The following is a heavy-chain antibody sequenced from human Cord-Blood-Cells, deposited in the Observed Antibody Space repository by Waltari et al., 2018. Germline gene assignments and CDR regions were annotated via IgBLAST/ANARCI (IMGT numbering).Heavy chain of an antibody. CDR1: GGSFRGYH. CDR2: INHSGST. D-gene: IGHD6-13*01. V-gene: IGHV4-34*01. J-gene: IGHJ4*02. CDR3: ARGVAAAGSPYFDY. Sequence: QVQLQQWGAGLLKPSETLSLTCAVYGGSFRGYHWSRIRQPPGKGLEWIGEINHSGSTNYNPSLKSRVTISVDTSKNQFSLKLSSVTAADTAVYYCARGVAAAGSPYFDYWGQGTLVTVSS.